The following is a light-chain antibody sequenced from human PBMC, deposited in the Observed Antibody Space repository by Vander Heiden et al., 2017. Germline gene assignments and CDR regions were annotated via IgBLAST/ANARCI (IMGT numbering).Light chain of an antibody. Sequence: ALPHPAPCPGSLGQSISISCTGTYSDVGAYDSVSWYQQHPGGVPKLLIFDVTNRPSGVSHRFSGSASGNTASLTISGLQADDEADYYCSSYTTSSTYVFGAGTKVTVL. CDR2: DVT. CDR3: SSYTTSSTYV. CDR1: YSDVGAYDS. J-gene: IGLJ1*01. V-gene: IGLV2-14*03.